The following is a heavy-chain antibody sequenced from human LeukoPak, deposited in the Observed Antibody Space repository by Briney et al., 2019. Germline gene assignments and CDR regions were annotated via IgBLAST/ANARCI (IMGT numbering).Heavy chain of an antibody. Sequence: GGSLRLSCAASGFTFSSYGMHWVRQAPGKGLEWVAVISYDGSNKYYADSVKGRFTISRDNSKNTLYLQMNSLRAEDTAVYYCARWPHYGSGSYYVYYYGMDVWGQGTTVTVSS. V-gene: IGHV3-30*03. CDR1: GFTFSSYG. D-gene: IGHD3-10*01. CDR2: ISYDGSNK. J-gene: IGHJ6*02. CDR3: ARWPHYGSGSYYVYYYGMDV.